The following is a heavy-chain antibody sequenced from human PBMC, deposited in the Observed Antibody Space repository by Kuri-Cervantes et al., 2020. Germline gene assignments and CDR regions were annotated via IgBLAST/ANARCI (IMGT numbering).Heavy chain of an antibody. CDR3: VRQYDY. J-gene: IGHJ4*02. CDR1: GFTPSRNW. D-gene: IGHD4-11*01. CDR2: INGDGSDT. V-gene: IGHV3-74*01. Sequence: GESLKISCAASGFTPSRNWMHWVRLVPGKGLEWVSCINGDGSDTRYADSVRGRFAISRDNAKNTIYLHMNGLRADDTAVYYCVRQYDYWGRGILVTVSS.